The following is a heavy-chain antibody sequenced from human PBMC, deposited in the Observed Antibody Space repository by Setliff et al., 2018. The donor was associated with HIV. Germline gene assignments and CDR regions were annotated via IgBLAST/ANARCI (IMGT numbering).Heavy chain of an antibody. V-gene: IGHV4-4*08. Sequence: SETLSLTCTLSGGSMSSYYWTWIRQPPGKGLEWIGYVYTSEISNYNSSLRSRVVISLDTSKNQFSLKLGSVTAADTAVYYCARAISTPAYYYHMDAWGTGTPVTVSS. J-gene: IGHJ6*03. D-gene: IGHD3-10*01. CDR3: ARAISTPAYYYHMDA. CDR2: VYTSEIS. CDR1: GGSMSSYY.